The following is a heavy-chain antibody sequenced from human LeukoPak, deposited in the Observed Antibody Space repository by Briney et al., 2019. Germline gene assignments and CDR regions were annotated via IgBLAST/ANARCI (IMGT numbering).Heavy chain of an antibody. CDR2: IYYSGST. D-gene: IGHD5-18*01. V-gene: IGHV4-39*01. CDR1: GGSISSSSYY. J-gene: IGHJ6*02. Sequence: NPSETLSLTCTVSGGSISSSSYYWGWIRQPPGKGLEWIGSIYYSGSTYYNPSLKSRVTISVDTSKNQFSLKLSSVTAADTAVYYCASGFGYKDGMDVWGQGTTVTVSS. CDR3: ASGFGYKDGMDV.